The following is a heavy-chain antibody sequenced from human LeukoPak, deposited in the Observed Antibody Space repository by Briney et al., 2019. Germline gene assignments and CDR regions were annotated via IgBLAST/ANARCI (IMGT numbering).Heavy chain of an antibody. V-gene: IGHV4-59*01. CDR3: ARVDYDSSAPAFDY. CDR1: GGSIRGYY. CDR2: FYYRGST. J-gene: IGHJ4*02. Sequence: PSETLSLTCTVSGGSIRGYYWSWIRQPPGKGLEWIGYFYYRGSTNYNPSLKSRVSISVDTSKNQVSLKLNSVTTADTAVYYCARVDYDSSAPAFDYWGQGTLVTVSS. D-gene: IGHD3-22*01.